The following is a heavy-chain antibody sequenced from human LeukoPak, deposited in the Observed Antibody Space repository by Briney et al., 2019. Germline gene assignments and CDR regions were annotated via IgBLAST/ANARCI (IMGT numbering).Heavy chain of an antibody. V-gene: IGHV3-74*01. CDR2: VNSDGSNT. Sequence: GGSLRLSCTSSGFTFSSYWMHWVRQAPGKGLVWVSRVNSDGSNTVYADSVKGRFTISRDNAKNTLYLQMNSLRAEDTAVYYCARDRGGSSCYDYWGQGTPVTVSS. CDR1: GFTFSSYW. J-gene: IGHJ4*02. D-gene: IGHD2-15*01. CDR3: ARDRGGSSCYDY.